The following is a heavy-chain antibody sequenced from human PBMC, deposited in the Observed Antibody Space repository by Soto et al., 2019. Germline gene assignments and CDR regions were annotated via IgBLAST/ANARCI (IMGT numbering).Heavy chain of an antibody. CDR1: GGSFIGYY. D-gene: IGHD3-22*01. Sequence: PSETLSLTCAVYGGSFIGYYWSWIRQPPGKGLEWIGEINHSGSTNYNPSLKSRVTISVDTSKNQFSLKLSSVTAADTAVYYCARGLYDYYDSSGSTDYWGQGTLVTVSS. J-gene: IGHJ4*02. V-gene: IGHV4-34*01. CDR2: INHSGST. CDR3: ARGLYDYYDSSGSTDY.